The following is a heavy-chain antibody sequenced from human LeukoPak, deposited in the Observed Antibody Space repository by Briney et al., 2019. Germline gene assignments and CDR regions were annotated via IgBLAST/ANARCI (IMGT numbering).Heavy chain of an antibody. J-gene: IGHJ4*02. Sequence: SETLSLTCAVYGGSFSGYYWSWIRQPPGKGLEWIGEINHSGSTNYNPCLKSRVTISVDTSKNQFSLKLSSVTAADTAVYYCARGGETYYDFWSGYAWGYFDYWGQGTLVTVSS. V-gene: IGHV4-34*01. CDR1: GGSFSGYY. CDR3: ARGGETYYDFWSGYAWGYFDY. D-gene: IGHD3-3*01. CDR2: INHSGST.